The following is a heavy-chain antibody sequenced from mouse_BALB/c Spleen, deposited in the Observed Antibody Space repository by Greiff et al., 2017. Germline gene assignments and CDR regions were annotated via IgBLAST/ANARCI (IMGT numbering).Heavy chain of an antibody. J-gene: IGHJ2*01. CDR3: TRGYYFDY. Sequence: LKQPGSELVRPGASVKLSCKASGYTFTSYWMHWVKQRPGQGLEWIGNIYPGSGSTNYDEKFKSKATLTVDTSSSTAYMQLSSLTSEDSAVYYCTRGYYFDYWGQGTTLTVSS. V-gene: IGHV1S22*01. CDR1: GYTFTSYW. CDR2: IYPGSGST.